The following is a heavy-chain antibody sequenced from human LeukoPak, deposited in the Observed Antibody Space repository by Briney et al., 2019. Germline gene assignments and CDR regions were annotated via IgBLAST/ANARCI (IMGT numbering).Heavy chain of an antibody. Sequence: PGGSLRLSCAASGFTFSDHYMDWVRQAPGKGLEWVGRTRNKANSYTTEYAASVKGRFTIPRDDSKNSLYLQMNSLKTEDTAVYYCARENSARYCSSTSCASGMDVWGQGTTVTVSS. CDR3: ARENSARYCSSTSCASGMDV. J-gene: IGHJ6*02. D-gene: IGHD2-2*01. V-gene: IGHV3-72*01. CDR1: GFTFSDHY. CDR2: TRNKANSYTT.